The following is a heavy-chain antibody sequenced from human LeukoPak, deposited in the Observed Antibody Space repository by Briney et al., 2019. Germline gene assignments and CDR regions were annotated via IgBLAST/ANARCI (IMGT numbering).Heavy chain of an antibody. CDR3: AKDAIRGNGIYDAFDI. CDR2: IGNTET. J-gene: IGHJ3*02. V-gene: IGHV3-23*01. CDR1: GFTFDTYA. Sequence: PGGSLRLSCAASGFTFDTYAMSWVRQAPGKGLEWVSTIGNTETYYADSVKGRFTISRDNRQNTVYLQMTSLRAEDTAVYFCAKDAIRGNGIYDAFDIWSQGTRVTVSS. D-gene: IGHD3-10*01.